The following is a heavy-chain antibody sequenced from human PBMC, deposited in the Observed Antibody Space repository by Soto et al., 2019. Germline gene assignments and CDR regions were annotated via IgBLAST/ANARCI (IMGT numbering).Heavy chain of an antibody. CDR1: GYTFSTYG. V-gene: IGHV1-18*01. Sequence: ASVKVSCKASGYTFSTYGISWVRQAPGQGLEWMGWISNYNGNTKYAQKFQGRVTMTTDTSTSTAYMDLSRLRSDDTAVYYCARDSTWRSYGMDVWGQGTTVTVSS. CDR2: ISNYNGNT. CDR3: ARDSTWRSYGMDV. J-gene: IGHJ6*02.